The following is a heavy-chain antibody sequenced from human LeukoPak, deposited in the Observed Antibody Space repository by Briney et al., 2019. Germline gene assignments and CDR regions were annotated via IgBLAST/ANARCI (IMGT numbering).Heavy chain of an antibody. CDR2: INHSGST. CDR3: ARTLLLRYFDWLLGSHFDY. CDR1: GGSLSGYY. J-gene: IGHJ4*02. V-gene: IGHV4-34*01. D-gene: IGHD3-9*01. Sequence: SETLSLTCAVYGGSLSGYYWSRIRQPPGKGLEWIGEINHSGSTNYNPSLKSRVTISVDTSKNQFSLKLSSVTAADTAVYYCARTLLLRYFDWLLGSHFDYWGQATLVTVSS.